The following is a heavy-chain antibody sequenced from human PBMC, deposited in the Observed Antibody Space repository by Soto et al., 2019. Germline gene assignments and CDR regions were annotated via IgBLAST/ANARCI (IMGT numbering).Heavy chain of an antibody. D-gene: IGHD1-26*01. Sequence: ASVKVSCKVSGYTLTELSMHWVRQAPGKGLEWMGGFDPEDGETIYAQKFQGRVTMTEDTSTDTAYMELSSLRSEDTAVYYCATEEWEFHYYYYRMDVWGQGTTVTVSS. J-gene: IGHJ6*02. CDR3: ATEEWEFHYYYYRMDV. V-gene: IGHV1-24*01. CDR1: GYTLTELS. CDR2: FDPEDGET.